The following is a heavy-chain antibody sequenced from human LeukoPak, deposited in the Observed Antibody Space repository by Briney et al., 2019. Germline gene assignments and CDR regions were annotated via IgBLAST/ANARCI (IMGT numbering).Heavy chain of an antibody. CDR1: GFTMSTNA. CDR2: ISSSGTYI. D-gene: IGHD4-17*01. CDR3: ARDREATDYGDYYFDY. Sequence: GGSLRLSCAGSGFTMSTNAMSWVRQAPGKGLEWVSSISSSGTYIYYGDSLKGRFTISRDNAKNSLYLQINSLRAEDTAVYYCARDREATDYGDYYFDYWGQGTLLTVSS. V-gene: IGHV3-21*01. J-gene: IGHJ4*02.